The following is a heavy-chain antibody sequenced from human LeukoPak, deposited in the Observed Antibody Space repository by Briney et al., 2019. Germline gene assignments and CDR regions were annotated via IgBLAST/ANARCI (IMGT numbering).Heavy chain of an antibody. V-gene: IGHV4-34*01. CDR3: ARGGEQQLVRVDY. CDR2: INHSGST. Sequence: SETLSLTCAVYGGSFSGYYWSWIRQPPGKGLEWIGEINHSGSTNYNPSLKSRVTISVDTSKNQFSLKLSSVTAAGTAVYYCARGGEQQLVRVDYWGQGTLVTVSS. D-gene: IGHD6-13*01. J-gene: IGHJ4*02. CDR1: GGSFSGYY.